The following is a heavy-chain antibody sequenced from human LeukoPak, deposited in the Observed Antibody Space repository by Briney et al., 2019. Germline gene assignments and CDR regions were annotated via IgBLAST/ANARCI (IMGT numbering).Heavy chain of an antibody. V-gene: IGHV4-34*01. CDR2: INHSGST. CDR1: GGSFSGYY. Sequence: SETLSLTCAVYGGSFSGYYWSWIRQPPGKGLEWIGEINHSGSTNYNPSLKSRVTISVDTSMNQFSLKLSSVTAADTAVYYCARGRGLGPSYYYYGMDVWGQGTTVTVSS. D-gene: IGHD3/OR15-3a*01. J-gene: IGHJ6*02. CDR3: ARGRGLGPSYYYYGMDV.